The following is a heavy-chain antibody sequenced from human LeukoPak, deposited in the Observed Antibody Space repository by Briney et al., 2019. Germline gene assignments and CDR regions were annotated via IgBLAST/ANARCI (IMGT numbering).Heavy chain of an antibody. CDR1: GFTFSSYE. D-gene: IGHD6-19*01. V-gene: IGHV3-48*03. Sequence: GGSLRLSCAASGFTFSSYEMNWVRQAPGKGLEWVSYISSSGSTIYYADSVKGRFTISRDNAKNSLYLHMNSLRAEDTAVYYCATFGGWYTDDYWGQGTLVTVSS. CDR3: ATFGGWYTDDY. J-gene: IGHJ4*02. CDR2: ISSSGSTI.